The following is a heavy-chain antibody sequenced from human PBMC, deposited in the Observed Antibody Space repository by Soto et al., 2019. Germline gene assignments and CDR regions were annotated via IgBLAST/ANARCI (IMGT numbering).Heavy chain of an antibody. J-gene: IGHJ4*02. CDR3: AKDTQWLARGNFDY. D-gene: IGHD6-19*01. CDR1: GFTLSTFA. V-gene: IGHV3-23*01. Sequence: GGSLRLPCSVSGFTLSTFAMTWVRQAPGKGLECVSGIVGSGRTYHADSVKGRFTISRDNSKNTLYLQMNSLSAEDTAVYHCAKDTQWLARGNFDYWGQGTLVTVSS. CDR2: IVGSGRT.